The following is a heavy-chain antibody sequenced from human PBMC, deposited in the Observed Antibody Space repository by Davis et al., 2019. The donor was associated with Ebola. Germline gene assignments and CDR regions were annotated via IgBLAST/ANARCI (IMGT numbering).Heavy chain of an antibody. J-gene: IGHJ1*01. D-gene: IGHD5-18*01. CDR3: ARLFKKVYTGLAPPGV. Sequence: PGGSLRLSCKGSGYSSTSYWIGWVRQMPGKGLEWLGIIYPGDSDIRYSPSFQGQVTISVDRSISTAYLQWSSLKASDTAIYYCARLFKKVYTGLAPPGVWGQGTLVTVSS. CDR2: IYPGDSDI. V-gene: IGHV5-51*01. CDR1: GYSSTSYW.